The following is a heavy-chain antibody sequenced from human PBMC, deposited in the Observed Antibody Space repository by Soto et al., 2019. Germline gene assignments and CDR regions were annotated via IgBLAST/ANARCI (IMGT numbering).Heavy chain of an antibody. CDR1: GGSISSSSYY. Sequence: QLQLQESGPGLVKPSEPLSLTCTVSGGSISSSSYYWGWIRQPPGKGLEWIGSIYYSGSTYYNPSLKSRVTISVDTSKNQSALKLSSLTAADTAVYYCARQPYCSSTSCYPFSNWFDPWGQGTLVTVSS. CDR3: ARQPYCSSTSCYPFSNWFDP. D-gene: IGHD2-2*01. J-gene: IGHJ5*02. V-gene: IGHV4-39*01. CDR2: IYYSGST.